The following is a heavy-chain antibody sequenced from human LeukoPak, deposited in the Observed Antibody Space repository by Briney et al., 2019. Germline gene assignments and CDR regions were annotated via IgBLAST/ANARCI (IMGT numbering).Heavy chain of an antibody. CDR3: ARVSSTVTPAYYYYYYGMDV. CDR2: INHSGST. J-gene: IGHJ6*02. D-gene: IGHD4-17*01. CDR1: GGSFSGYY. V-gene: IGHV4-34*01. Sequence: SETLSLTCAVYGGSFSGYYWSWLRQPPGKGLEWIGEINHSGSTNYNPSLKSRVTISVDTSKNQFSLKLSSVTAADTAVYYCARVSSTVTPAYYYYYYGMDVWGQGTTVTVSS.